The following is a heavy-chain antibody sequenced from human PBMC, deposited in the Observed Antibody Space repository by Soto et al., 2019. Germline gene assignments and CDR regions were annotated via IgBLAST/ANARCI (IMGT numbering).Heavy chain of an antibody. V-gene: IGHV4-30-4*01. J-gene: IGHJ4*02. CDR3: AREFKFCGELTH. CDR2: VYSSAIA. Sequence: QVQLRESGPGLVKPSQTLSLTCTVSGGSINGDDYSWTWIRQPPGKGLEWIGYVYSSAIAYYNPSLKSRITISADTSKNQFSLKLTSVTAADTAVYYCAREFKFCGELTHWGQGTLVIVSS. D-gene: IGHD1-26*01. CDR1: GGSINGDDYS.